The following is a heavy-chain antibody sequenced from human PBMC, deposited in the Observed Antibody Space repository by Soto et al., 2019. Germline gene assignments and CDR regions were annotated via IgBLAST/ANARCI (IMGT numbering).Heavy chain of an antibody. CDR3: AKGQIAAAFPNWFDP. D-gene: IGHD6-13*01. CDR1: GFTFDDYA. CDR2: ISWNSGSI. V-gene: IGHV3-9*01. J-gene: IGHJ5*02. Sequence: EVQLVESGGGLVQPGRSLRLSCAASGFTFDDYAMHWVRQAPGKGLEWVSGISWNSGSIGYADSVKGRFTISRDNAKNSRYLQMNSLRAEDTALYYCAKGQIAAAFPNWFDPWGQGTLVTVSS.